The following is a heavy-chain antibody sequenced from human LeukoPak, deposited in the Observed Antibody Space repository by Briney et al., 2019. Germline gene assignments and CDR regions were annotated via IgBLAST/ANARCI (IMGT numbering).Heavy chain of an antibody. CDR2: SRNKENRYST. CDR3: VREYFGGYDY. CDR1: GFSFSVYY. V-gene: IGHV3-72*01. D-gene: IGHD2-15*01. Sequence: GGSLRLFCAASGFSFSVYYMAWVRQAPGKGLEWVGLSRNKENRYSTEYGASVKGRVTISRDDSKNLMYLEMKSLKSEDTAVYYCVREYFGGYDYWGLGTLVTVSS. J-gene: IGHJ4*02.